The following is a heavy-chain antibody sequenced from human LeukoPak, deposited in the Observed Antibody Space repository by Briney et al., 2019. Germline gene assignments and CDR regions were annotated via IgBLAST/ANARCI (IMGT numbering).Heavy chain of an antibody. CDR1: GGTFSSYA. D-gene: IGHD6-13*01. CDR2: IIPIFGTA. V-gene: IGHV1-69*06. Sequence: GASVKVSCKASGGTFSSYAISWVRQAPGQGLEWMGGIIPIFGTANYAQKFQGRVTITADKSTSTAYMELSSLRSEDTAVYYCARGSSWSYYYYYYYMDVWGKGTTVTVSS. CDR3: ARGSSWSYYYYYYYMDV. J-gene: IGHJ6*03.